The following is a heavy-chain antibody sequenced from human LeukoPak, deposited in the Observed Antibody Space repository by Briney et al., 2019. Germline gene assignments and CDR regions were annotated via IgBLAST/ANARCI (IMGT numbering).Heavy chain of an antibody. CDR3: AKDPYKLWFGEPLGWFDP. J-gene: IGHJ5*02. CDR1: GFTFSSFE. Sequence: GGSLRLSCAASGFTFSSFEMNWVRQAPGKGLEWVSAISGSATGTYYADSVKGRFTISRDNSKNTLYLQMNSLRAEDTAVYYCAKDPYKLWFGEPLGWFDPWGQGTLVTVSS. V-gene: IGHV3-23*01. D-gene: IGHD3-10*01. CDR2: ISGSATGT.